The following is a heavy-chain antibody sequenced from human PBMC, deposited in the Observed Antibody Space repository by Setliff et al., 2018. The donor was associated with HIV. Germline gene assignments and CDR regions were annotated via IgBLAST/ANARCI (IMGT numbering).Heavy chain of an antibody. J-gene: IGHJ4*01. CDR1: GYTFSDYY. CDR3: TRGDSSGYFEY. V-gene: IGHV1-2*02. CDR2: INPKSGDT. Sequence: ASVKVSCKTSGYTFSDYYMHWVRQAPGQGLEWMGWINPKSGDTKYAQKFQGRVTMTRDTSISTVYMELSRLRSDDTAVYYFTRGDSSGYFEYWGHGTLVT. D-gene: IGHD3-22*01.